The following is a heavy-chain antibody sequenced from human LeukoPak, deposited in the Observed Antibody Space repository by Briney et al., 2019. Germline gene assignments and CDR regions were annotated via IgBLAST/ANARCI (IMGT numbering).Heavy chain of an antibody. Sequence: SETLSLTCTVSGGSIGSNYWTWIRQPAGKGLEWIGRIYASGSTNYNPSLKSRVTISVDTSKNQFSLKLSSVTAADTAVYYCARDAARRSFDPWGQGTLVTVSS. V-gene: IGHV4-4*07. CDR1: GGSIGSNY. CDR2: IYASGST. CDR3: ARDAARRSFDP. J-gene: IGHJ5*02. D-gene: IGHD6-6*01.